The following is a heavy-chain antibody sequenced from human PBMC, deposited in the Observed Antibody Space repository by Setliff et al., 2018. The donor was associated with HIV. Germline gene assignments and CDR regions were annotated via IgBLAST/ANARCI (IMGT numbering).Heavy chain of an antibody. V-gene: IGHV3-23*01. CDR1: GFTFNNYA. J-gene: IGHJ4*02. Sequence: GGSLRLSCAASGFTFNNYAMIWVRQAPGKGLEWVSAISDGGGGTDYAGSVKGRFTISRDNSRNTLYLQMNSLRAEDTAVYFCAKLGGSGSYSNAFDYWGQGTLVTVSS. D-gene: IGHD3-10*01. CDR3: AKLGGSGSYSNAFDY. CDR2: ISDGGGGT.